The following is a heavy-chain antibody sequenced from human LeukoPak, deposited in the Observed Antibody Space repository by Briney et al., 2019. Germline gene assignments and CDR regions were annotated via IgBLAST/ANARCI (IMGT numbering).Heavy chain of an antibody. Sequence: PGGSLRPSCAASGFTFSSYAMSWVRQAPGKGLEWVSVISGSGGSTYYADSVKGRFTISRDNSKNTLYLQMNSLRAEDTAVYYCAKGEWFGEPWDYWGQGTLVTVSS. V-gene: IGHV3-23*01. CDR3: AKGEWFGEPWDY. CDR1: GFTFSSYA. D-gene: IGHD3-10*01. J-gene: IGHJ4*02. CDR2: ISGSGGST.